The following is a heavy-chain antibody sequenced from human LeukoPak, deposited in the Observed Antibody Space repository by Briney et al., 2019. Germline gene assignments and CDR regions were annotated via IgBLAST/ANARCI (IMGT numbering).Heavy chain of an antibody. D-gene: IGHD3-10*02. CDR3: AELGITMIGGV. J-gene: IGHJ6*04. V-gene: IGHV3-7*01. CDR2: IKQDRSEI. CDR1: GFTFSNYW. Sequence: PGGSLRLSCAASGFTFSNYWMSWVRQAPGKGLEWVANIKQDRSEIYYVDSVKGRFTISRDNAKNSLYLQMNSLRAEDTAVYYCAELGITMIGGVWGKGTTVTISS.